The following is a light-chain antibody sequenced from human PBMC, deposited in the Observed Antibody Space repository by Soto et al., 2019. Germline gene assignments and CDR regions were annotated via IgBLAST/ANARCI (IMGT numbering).Light chain of an antibody. CDR2: EVS. Sequence: SALTKPSSGTGSPGQSITISCNGTSSDVGAYDYVSWYQQHPDKAPKLLIYEVSNRPSGVSNRFSGSKSVNTATLTISGLQAEDEADYYCSSYTSSSTRVFGTGTKVTVL. CDR1: SSDVGAYDY. CDR3: SSYTSSSTRV. J-gene: IGLJ1*01. V-gene: IGLV2-14*03.